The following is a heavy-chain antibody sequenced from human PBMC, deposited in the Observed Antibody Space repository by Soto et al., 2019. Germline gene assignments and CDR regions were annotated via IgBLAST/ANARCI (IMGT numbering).Heavy chain of an antibody. CDR3: ARDKITGLFDY. D-gene: IGHD2-8*02. CDR2: INHSGST. CDR1: GGSFSGYY. Sequence: PSETLSLTSAVYGGSFSGYYWTWLRQPPGTGLEWIGEINHSGSTNYNPSLKSRVTISVDTSKNQFSLKLTSVTAADTAVYYCARDKITGLFDYWGQGTLVSVSS. J-gene: IGHJ4*02. V-gene: IGHV4-34*01.